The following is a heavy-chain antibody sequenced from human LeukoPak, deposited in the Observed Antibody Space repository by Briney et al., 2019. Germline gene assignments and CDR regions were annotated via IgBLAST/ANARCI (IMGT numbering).Heavy chain of an antibody. Sequence: SETLSLTCTVSGGSISSYYWSWIRQPPGKGLEWIGYIYYSGSTNYNPSLKSRVTMSVDTSKNQFSLKLSSVTAADTAVYYCARELLTADAFDIWGQGTMVTVSS. J-gene: IGHJ3*02. CDR2: IYYSGST. CDR3: ARELLTADAFDI. CDR1: GGSISSYY. D-gene: IGHD3-9*01. V-gene: IGHV4-59*12.